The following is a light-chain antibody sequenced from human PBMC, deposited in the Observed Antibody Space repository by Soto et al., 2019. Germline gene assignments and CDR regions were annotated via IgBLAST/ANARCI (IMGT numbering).Light chain of an antibody. CDR1: QSVADN. CDR3: QQHNNWPPWT. V-gene: IGKV3-15*01. Sequence: VMTQSPATLSVSPGERATLSCRASQSVADNVAWYQQKPGQAPRLLIYRASTRATGIPARFSGTGYGREFILTISSLQAEDVAVYHCQQHNNWPPWTFGQGTKVDIK. CDR2: RAS. J-gene: IGKJ1*01.